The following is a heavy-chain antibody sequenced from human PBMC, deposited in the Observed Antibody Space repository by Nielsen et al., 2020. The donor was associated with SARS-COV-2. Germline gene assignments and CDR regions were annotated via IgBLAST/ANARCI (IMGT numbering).Heavy chain of an antibody. V-gene: IGHV3-53*01. CDR3: ASDLYDSSGAFDY. J-gene: IGHJ4*02. CDR1: GFTVSSNY. D-gene: IGHD3-22*01. Sequence: GESLKISCAASGFTVSSNYMSWVRQAPGKGLEWVSVIYSGGSTYYADSVKGRFTISRDNSKNTLYLQMNSLRAEDTAVYYCASDLYDSSGAFDYWGQGTLVTVSS. CDR2: IYSGGST.